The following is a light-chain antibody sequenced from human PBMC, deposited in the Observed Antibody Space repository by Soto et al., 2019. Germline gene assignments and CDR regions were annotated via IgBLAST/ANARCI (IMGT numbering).Light chain of an antibody. CDR2: DVT. CDR1: SSDVGAYNY. CDR3: SSSTTSSNLYV. V-gene: IGLV2-14*03. Sequence: QSALTQPASVSGSPGQSITISCTGTSSDVGAYNYVSWYQQYPGKAPKYIIYDVTNRPSGVSYRFSGSKSGNTASLTISGLQAEDEADYYCSSSTTSSNLYVFGTGTKLTVL. J-gene: IGLJ1*01.